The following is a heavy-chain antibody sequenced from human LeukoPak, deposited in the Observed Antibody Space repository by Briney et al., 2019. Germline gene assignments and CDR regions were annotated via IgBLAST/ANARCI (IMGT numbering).Heavy chain of an antibody. J-gene: IGHJ4*02. V-gene: IGHV1-69*05. CDR3: ARDAYYYDSSGYYPGLPSDY. D-gene: IGHD3-22*01. CDR2: IIPIFGTA. CDR1: GGTFSSYA. Sequence: SVKVSCKASGGTFSSYAISWVRQAPGQGLEWMGGIIPIFGTANYAQKFQGRVTITTDESTSTAYMELSSLRSEDTAVYYCARDAYYYDSSGYYPGLPSDYWGQGTLVTVSS.